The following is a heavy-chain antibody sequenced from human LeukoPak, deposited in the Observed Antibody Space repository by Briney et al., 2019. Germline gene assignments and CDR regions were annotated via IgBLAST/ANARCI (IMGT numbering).Heavy chain of an antibody. D-gene: IGHD1-14*01. CDR3: ARTNPNWFDP. CDR2: TYYSGST. J-gene: IGHJ5*02. V-gene: IGHV4-39*01. Sequence: SETLSLTCTVSGGSISSSSYYWGWIRQPPGKGLEWIGSTYYSGSTYYNPSLKSRVTISVDTSKNQFSLKLSSVTAADTAVYYCARTNPNWFDPWGQGTLVTVSS. CDR1: GGSISSSSYY.